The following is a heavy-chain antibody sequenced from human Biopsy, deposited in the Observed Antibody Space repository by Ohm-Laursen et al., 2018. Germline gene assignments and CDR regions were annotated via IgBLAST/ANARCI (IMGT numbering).Heavy chain of an antibody. V-gene: IGHV1-8*01. Sequence: GSSVKVSCKVSGYTFTSHDINWVRQATGQGLEWMGWMSPNTGNTVYAQRFQDRVTMTSDTSTGTAYMELTSLTSDDTAVYFCARWETTLGRSLDSWGQGTLVAVSS. CDR3: ARWETTLGRSLDS. CDR2: MSPNTGNT. CDR1: GYTFTSHD. J-gene: IGHJ4*02. D-gene: IGHD1-26*01.